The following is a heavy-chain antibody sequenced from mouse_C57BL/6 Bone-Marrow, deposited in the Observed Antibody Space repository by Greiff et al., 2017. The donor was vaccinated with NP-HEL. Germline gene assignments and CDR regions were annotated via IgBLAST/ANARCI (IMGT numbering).Heavy chain of an antibody. J-gene: IGHJ2*01. V-gene: IGHV5-17*01. CDR1: GFTFSDYG. D-gene: IGHD1-1*01. CDR3: ARPNYYDGSSSYFDY. Sequence: EVKLMESGGGLVKPGGSLKLSCAASGFTFSDYGMHWVRQAPEKGLEWVAYISSGSSTIYYADTVKGRFTISRDNAKNTLFLQMTSLRSEDTAMYYCARPNYYDGSSSYFDYWGQGTTLTVSS. CDR2: ISSGSSTI.